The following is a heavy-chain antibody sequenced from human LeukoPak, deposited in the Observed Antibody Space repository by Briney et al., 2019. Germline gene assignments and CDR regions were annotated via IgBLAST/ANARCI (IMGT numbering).Heavy chain of an antibody. D-gene: IGHD1-26*01. Sequence: GGSLRLSCAASEFTFSMYGMNWVRQAPGKGLEWVSSISGSHTYMAYADSVKGRFTISRDNAKNSLYLQMNSLRADDTAVYYCARDREWEVFDYWGQGTLVTVSS. V-gene: IGHV3-21*01. CDR2: ISGSHTYM. CDR1: EFTFSMYG. J-gene: IGHJ4*02. CDR3: ARDREWEVFDY.